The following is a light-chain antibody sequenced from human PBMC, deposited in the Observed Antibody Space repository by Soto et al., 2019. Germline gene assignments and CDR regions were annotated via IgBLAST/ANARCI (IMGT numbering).Light chain of an antibody. CDR2: DVS. CDR3: GSYTSSSTLV. CDR1: SSDVGDYNY. V-gene: IGLV2-14*01. J-gene: IGLJ1*01. Sequence: QSVLTQPASVSGSPGQSITISCTGTSSDVGDYNYVSWYQQHPGKAPKVMIYDVSNRPSGVSNRFSGSKSGNTASLTISGLQAEDEADYYCGSYTSSSTLVLGTGTKVTVL.